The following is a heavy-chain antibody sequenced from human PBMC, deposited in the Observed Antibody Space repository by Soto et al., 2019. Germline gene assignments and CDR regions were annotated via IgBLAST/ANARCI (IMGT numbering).Heavy chain of an antibody. Sequence: ASVKVSFKTSGYTFSTYGVTWVRRAPGQGLEWMGWLSTYNGNTKYSQKFQGRLSLTADTSTSTAYMELRTLRSDDTAVYYCARVIAAGGFDYCGQGTLVTVSS. CDR3: ARVIAAGGFDY. D-gene: IGHD6-25*01. CDR1: GYTFSTYG. V-gene: IGHV1-18*04. J-gene: IGHJ4*02. CDR2: LSTYNGNT.